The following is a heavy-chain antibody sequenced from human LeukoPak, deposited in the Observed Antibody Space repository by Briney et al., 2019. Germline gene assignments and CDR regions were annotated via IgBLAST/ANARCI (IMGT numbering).Heavy chain of an antibody. Sequence: GESLKISCKGSGYIFTSYWIGWVRQMRGKGLEWKGIIYPGDSDTRYSPSFQGQVTISADKSISTAYLQWSSLKASDTAMYYCARNAEGRWLQSVDYWGQGTLVTVSS. D-gene: IGHD5-24*01. J-gene: IGHJ4*02. V-gene: IGHV5-51*01. CDR2: IYPGDSDT. CDR1: GYIFTSYW. CDR3: ARNAEGRWLQSVDY.